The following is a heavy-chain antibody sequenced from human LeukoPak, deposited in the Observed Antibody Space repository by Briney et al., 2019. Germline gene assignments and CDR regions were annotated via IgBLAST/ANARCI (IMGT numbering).Heavy chain of an antibody. D-gene: IGHD1-26*01. J-gene: IGHJ4*02. CDR3: ARGVGAVEFDY. CDR1: GGSISSYY. Sequence: PSETLSLTCTVSGGSISSYYWSWIRQPPGKGLEWIGYIYYSGSTNYNPSLKSRVTISVDTSKNQFSLKLSSVTAADTAVYYCARGVGAVEFDYWGQGTLVTVSS. CDR2: IYYSGST. V-gene: IGHV4-59*08.